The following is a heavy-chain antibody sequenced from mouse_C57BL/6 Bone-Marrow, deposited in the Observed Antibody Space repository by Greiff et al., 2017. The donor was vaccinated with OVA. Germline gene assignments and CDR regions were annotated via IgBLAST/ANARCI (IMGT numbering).Heavy chain of an antibody. J-gene: IGHJ4*01. D-gene: IGHD2-1*01. CDR1: GYTFTSYD. CDR2: IYPRDGST. CDR3: ARIGNYGNSPINMDY. V-gene: IGHV1-85*01. Sequence: VQLQQSGPELVKPGASVKLSCKASGYTFTSYDINWVKQRPGQGLEWIGWIYPRDGSTKYNEKFKGKATFTVDTSSSTAYMELHSLTSEDSAVYFCARIGNYGNSPINMDYWGQGTSVTVSS.